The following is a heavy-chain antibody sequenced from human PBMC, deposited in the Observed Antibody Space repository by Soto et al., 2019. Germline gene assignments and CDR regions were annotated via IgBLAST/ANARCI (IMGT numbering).Heavy chain of an antibody. CDR3: ASEEDPYYFNC. V-gene: IGHV3-30-3*01. CDR2: ISYDGSNK. CDR1: GFTFSSYA. J-gene: IGHJ4*02. Sequence: QVQLVESGGGVVQPGRSLRLSCAASGFTFSSYAMHWVRQAPGKGLEWVAAISYDGSNKYYADSVKGRLTIARDNSKNTRPLQLTSLSPAYTAVQSRASEEDPYYFNCWGQGTMVTVSS.